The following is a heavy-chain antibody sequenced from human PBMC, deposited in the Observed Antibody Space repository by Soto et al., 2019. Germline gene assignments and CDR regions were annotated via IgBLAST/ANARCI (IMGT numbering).Heavy chain of an antibody. CDR2: ISGRGGNT. J-gene: IGHJ4*02. V-gene: IGHV3-23*01. Sequence: GGSLRLSCAASGFTFSSYAMSWVRHAPGKGLEWVSTISGRGGNTYYADSVKGRFTISRDNSRNTLYLQMDSLRVEDSAVYSCAKAGCSGGTCYLYYFDYWGQGALVTVSS. CDR3: AKAGCSGGTCYLYYFDY. D-gene: IGHD2-15*01. CDR1: GFTFSSYA.